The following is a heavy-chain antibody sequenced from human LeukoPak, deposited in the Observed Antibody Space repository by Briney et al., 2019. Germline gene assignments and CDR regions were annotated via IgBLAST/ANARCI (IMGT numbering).Heavy chain of an antibody. Sequence: PGGSLRLSCAASGFTFSSNAMHWVRQAPGKGLEWVAVISYDGSNKYYADSVKGRFTISRDNSKNTLYLQMNSLRAEDTAVYYCARAPGDDFWSGYYHFDYWGQGTLVTVSS. CDR2: ISYDGSNK. CDR1: GFTFSSNA. CDR3: ARAPGDDFWSGYYHFDY. D-gene: IGHD3-3*01. V-gene: IGHV3-30-3*01. J-gene: IGHJ4*02.